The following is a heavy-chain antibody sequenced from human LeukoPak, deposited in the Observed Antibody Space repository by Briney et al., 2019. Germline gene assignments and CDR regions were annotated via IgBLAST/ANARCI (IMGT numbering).Heavy chain of an antibody. V-gene: IGHV4-39*07. Sequence: KPSETLSLTCTVSGGSISSSSFYWGWIRQPPGKGLEWIGEIYHSGSTNYNPSLESRVTISVDKSKNQFSLKLNSVTAADTAVYYCARVRVVVVIVGMDVWGQGTTVTVSS. CDR2: IYHSGST. J-gene: IGHJ6*02. D-gene: IGHD3-22*01. CDR1: GGSISSSSFY. CDR3: ARVRVVVVIVGMDV.